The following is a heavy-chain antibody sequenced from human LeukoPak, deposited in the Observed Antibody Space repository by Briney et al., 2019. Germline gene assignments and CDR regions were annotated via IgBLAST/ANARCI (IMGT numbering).Heavy chain of an antibody. CDR3: AKSGGYGLIDY. Sequence: SQTLSLTCAVSGASISGSGYYWGWLRQPPGKGLEWIGNIYSSGSTYYNASLQSRVTISIDTSKNQFSLRLNSVTAADTAMYYCAKSGGYGLIDYWGQGTRVTVSS. J-gene: IGHJ4*02. CDR1: GASISGSGYY. CDR2: IYSSGST. V-gene: IGHV4-39*01. D-gene: IGHD1-26*01.